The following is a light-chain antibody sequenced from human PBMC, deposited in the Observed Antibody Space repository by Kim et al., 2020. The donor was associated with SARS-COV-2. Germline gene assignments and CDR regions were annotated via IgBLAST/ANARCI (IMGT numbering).Light chain of an antibody. CDR3: QSYDSSLREV. Sequence: GHGVTISCTRSSSNIGAGYDVHWYQQLPGTAPKRLIYGNSNRPSGVPDRFSGSKSGTSASLAITGLQAEDEADYYCQSYDSSLREVFGGGTQLTVL. V-gene: IGLV1-40*01. CDR2: GNS. J-gene: IGLJ2*01. CDR1: SSNIGAGYD.